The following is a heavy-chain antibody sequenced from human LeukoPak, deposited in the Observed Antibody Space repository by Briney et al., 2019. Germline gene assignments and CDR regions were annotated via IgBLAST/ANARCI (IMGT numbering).Heavy chain of an antibody. D-gene: IGHD7-27*01. J-gene: IGHJ6*03. CDR2: INHSGST. V-gene: IGHV4-34*01. Sequence: SETLSLTCAVYGGSFSGYYWSWIRQPPGKGLEWIGEINHSGSTNYNPSLKSRVTISVDTSKNQFSLKLSSVTAADTAVYYCARRNWGFYYMDVWGKGTTVTVSS. CDR1: GGSFSGYY. CDR3: ARRNWGFYYMDV.